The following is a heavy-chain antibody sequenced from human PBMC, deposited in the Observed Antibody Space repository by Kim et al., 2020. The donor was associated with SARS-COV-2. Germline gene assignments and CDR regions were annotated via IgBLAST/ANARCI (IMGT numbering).Heavy chain of an antibody. Sequence: YADAVKRRFTSSRDTSKNTRYLNMNSLRAEDTAVYYCAKDPHPYSSSGDYWGQGTLVTVSS. D-gene: IGHD6-13*01. J-gene: IGHJ4*02. V-gene: IGHV3-23*01. CDR3: AKDPHPYSSSGDY.